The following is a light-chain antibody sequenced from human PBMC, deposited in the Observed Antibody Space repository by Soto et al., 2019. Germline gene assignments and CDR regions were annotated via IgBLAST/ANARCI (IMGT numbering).Light chain of an antibody. V-gene: IGKV1-9*01. CDR3: QQLNGYQLA. CDR1: QGMSTY. CDR2: SAS. J-gene: IGKJ4*01. Sequence: DIQLTQSPSFLSASVGDTVTITCRASQGMSTYLAWYQQKPGKVPQLLIRSASTLQSGVPPRFSGGGSGTEFTLTISTLQPDDSGIYFFQQLNGYQLAFGGGTNVEIK.